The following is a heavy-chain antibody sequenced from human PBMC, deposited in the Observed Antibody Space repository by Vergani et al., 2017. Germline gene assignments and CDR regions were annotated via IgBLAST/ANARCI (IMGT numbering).Heavy chain of an antibody. CDR3: AALLRYFDWGLCY. V-gene: IGHV4-30-4*01. Sequence: QVQLQVSGPGLVKPSQTLSLTCTVSGGSISSGDYYWSWIRQPPGKGLEWIGYIYYSGSTYYNPSLQSRVTISVDTSKNQFSLKLSSVTAADTAVYYCAALLRYFDWGLCYWGQGTLVTVSS. CDR1: GGSISSGDYY. D-gene: IGHD3-9*01. J-gene: IGHJ4*02. CDR2: IYYSGST.